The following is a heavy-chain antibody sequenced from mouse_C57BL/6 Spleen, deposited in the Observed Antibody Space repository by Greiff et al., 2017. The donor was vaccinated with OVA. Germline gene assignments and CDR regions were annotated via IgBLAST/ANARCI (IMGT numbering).Heavy chain of an antibody. V-gene: IGHV5-9-1*02. CDR1: GFTFSSYA. Sequence: EVQLVESGEGLVKPGGSLKLSCAASGFTFSSYAMYWVRQTPEKRLEWVAYISSGGDYIYYADTVKGRFTISRYNARNTLYLQMSSLKSEDTSMYYCTRDSSSCDCGAWFAYWGQGTLVTVSA. D-gene: IGHD2-4*01. J-gene: IGHJ3*01. CDR3: TRDSSSCDCGAWFAY. CDR2: ISSGGDYI.